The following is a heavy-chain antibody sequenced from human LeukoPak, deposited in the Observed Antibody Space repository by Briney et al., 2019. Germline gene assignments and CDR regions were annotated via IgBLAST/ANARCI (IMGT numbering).Heavy chain of an antibody. CDR1: GDSITTSSYY. CDR2: IYYSGST. D-gene: IGHD3-10*01. J-gene: IGHJ4*02. V-gene: IGHV4-39*02. Sequence: SETLSLTCTVSGDSITTSSYYWGWIRQPPGKGLEWIGNIYYSGSTYYNPSLKSRVTISVDTSKNHFSLKLSSVTAADTAVYYCARSYYYGSGSYSGFGYWGQGTLVTVSS. CDR3: ARSYYYGSGSYSGFGY.